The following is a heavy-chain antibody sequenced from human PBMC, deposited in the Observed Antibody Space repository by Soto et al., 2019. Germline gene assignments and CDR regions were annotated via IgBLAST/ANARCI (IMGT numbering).Heavy chain of an antibody. V-gene: IGHV3-30*18. J-gene: IGHJ4*02. CDR1: GYTCSTFG. D-gene: IGHD3-16*01. Sequence: QVQLVESGGDVVQPGKSLRLSCVGSGYTCSTFGMHWVRQAPGKGLEWVTSMSYDGRYENYADSVRGRFTISRDNSKNTLYLQRHSLRTEDTAIYYCTKEMGAAIPFESWGQGTLVTVSA. CDR3: TKEMGAAIPFES. CDR2: MSYDGRYE.